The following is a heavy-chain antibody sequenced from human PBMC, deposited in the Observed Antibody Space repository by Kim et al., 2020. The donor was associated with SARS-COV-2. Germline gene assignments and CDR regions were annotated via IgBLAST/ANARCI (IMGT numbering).Heavy chain of an antibody. CDR1: GFTFGDYA. CDR2: IRSKAYGGTT. CDR3: TRAHNIGRWAYYYYYYMDG. J-gene: IGHJ6*03. D-gene: IGHD5-12*01. Sequence: GGSLRLSCTASGFTFGDYAMSWVRQAPGKGLEWVGFIRSKAYGGTTEYAASVKGRFTISRDDSKSIAYLQMNSLKTEDTAVYYCTRAHNIGRWAYYYYYYMDGLGKGTTVTLSS. V-gene: IGHV3-49*04.